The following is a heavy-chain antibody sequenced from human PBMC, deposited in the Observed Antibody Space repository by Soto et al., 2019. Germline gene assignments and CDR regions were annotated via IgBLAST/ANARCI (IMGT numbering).Heavy chain of an antibody. D-gene: IGHD3-10*01. J-gene: IGHJ4*02. CDR3: ARSKGSFDY. V-gene: IGHV3-64*01. CDR2: ISSNGGST. CDR1: GFTFSNYA. Sequence: PGGSLRLSCAASGFTFSNYAMHWVRQAPGRGLEYVSAISSNGGSTYYATSVKGRFAISRDNSKNTLYLQLDSLRAEDMAVYYCARSKGSFDYWAQGNLVTVSS.